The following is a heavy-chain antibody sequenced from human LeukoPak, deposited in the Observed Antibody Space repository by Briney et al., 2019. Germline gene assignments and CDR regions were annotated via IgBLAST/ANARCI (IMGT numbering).Heavy chain of an antibody. D-gene: IGHD1-1*01. J-gene: IGHJ4*02. CDR2: FYYSGST. CDR1: GGSISNYY. CDR3: ARHPTGYFDY. Sequence: PSETLSLTCTVSGGSISNYYWSWIRQPPGKGLEWIGSFYYSGSTDYNPSLKSRVSISVDTSKNQFSLKLSSVTAADTAVYYCARHPTGYFDYWGQGTLVTVSS. V-gene: IGHV4-39*01.